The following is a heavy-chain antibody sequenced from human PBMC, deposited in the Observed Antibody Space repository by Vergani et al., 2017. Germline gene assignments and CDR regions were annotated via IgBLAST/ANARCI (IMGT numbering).Heavy chain of an antibody. V-gene: IGHV4-39*07. D-gene: IGHD4-23*01. J-gene: IGHJ6*03. Sequence: QLQLQESGPGLVKPSETLSLTCTVSGGSISSSSYYWGWIRQPPGNGLEWIGSIDYRGSPYYNPSLKSRVTISVDTSKNQFSLKLSSVTAADTAVYDWARAGVVTDMDVWGKGTTVTVSS. CDR2: IDYRGSP. CDR1: GGSISSSSYY. CDR3: ARAGVVTDMDV.